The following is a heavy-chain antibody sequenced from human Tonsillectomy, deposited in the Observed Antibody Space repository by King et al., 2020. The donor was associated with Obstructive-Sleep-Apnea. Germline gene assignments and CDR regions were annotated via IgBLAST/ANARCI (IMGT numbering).Heavy chain of an antibody. J-gene: IGHJ4*02. D-gene: IGHD2-21*01. CDR1: GYTFTSYY. CDR2: INPSGGST. V-gene: IGHV1-46*01. CDR3: AREGDIVVAFDY. Sequence: VQLVQSGAEVKKPGASVKVSCKASGYTFTSYYMHWVRQAPGQGLEWMGIINPSGGSTSYAQKFQGRVTMTRDTSTSPVYIELSSLRSEDTAVYYCAREGDIVVAFDYWGQGTLVTVSS.